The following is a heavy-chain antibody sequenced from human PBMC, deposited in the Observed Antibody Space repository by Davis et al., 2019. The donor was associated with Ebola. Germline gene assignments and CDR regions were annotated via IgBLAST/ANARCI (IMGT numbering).Heavy chain of an antibody. CDR3: AREEITIFGVVIPNTRNYYYYGMDV. CDR2: INPSGGST. D-gene: IGHD3-3*01. CDR1: GYTFTSYY. V-gene: IGHV1-46*01. Sequence: ASVKVSCKASGYTFTSYYMHWVRQAPGQGLEWMGIINPSGGSTSYAQKFQGRVTMTRDTSTSTVYMELSSLRSEDTAVYYCAREEITIFGVVIPNTRNYYYYGMDVWGKGTTVTVSS. J-gene: IGHJ6*04.